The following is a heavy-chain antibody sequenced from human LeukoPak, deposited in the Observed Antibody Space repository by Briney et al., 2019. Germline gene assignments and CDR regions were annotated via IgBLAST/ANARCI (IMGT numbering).Heavy chain of an antibody. J-gene: IGHJ4*02. CDR1: GYTFTGYY. CDR2: INPNSGGT. D-gene: IGHD3-10*01. CDR3: ARDSYGSGSYYGY. Sequence: GASVKVSCKAAGYTFTGYYMHWVRQAPGQGLEWMGWINPNSGGTNYAQKFQGWVTMTRDTSISTAYMELRRLRSDDTAVYYCARDSYGSGSYYGYWGQGTLVTVSS. V-gene: IGHV1-2*04.